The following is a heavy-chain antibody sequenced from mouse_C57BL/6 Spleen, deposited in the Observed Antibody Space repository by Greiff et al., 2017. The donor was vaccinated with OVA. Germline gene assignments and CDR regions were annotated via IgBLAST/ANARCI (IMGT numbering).Heavy chain of an antibody. CDR3: ASFPLTTVASMDY. CDR2: IRNKANGYTT. J-gene: IGHJ4*01. Sequence: EVKLMESGGGLVQPGGSLSLSCAASGFTFTDYYMSWVRQPPGKALEWLGFIRNKANGYTTEYSASVKGRFTISRDNSQSILYLQMNALRAEDSATYYCASFPLTTVASMDYWGQGTSVTVSS. D-gene: IGHD1-1*01. V-gene: IGHV7-3*01. CDR1: GFTFTDYY.